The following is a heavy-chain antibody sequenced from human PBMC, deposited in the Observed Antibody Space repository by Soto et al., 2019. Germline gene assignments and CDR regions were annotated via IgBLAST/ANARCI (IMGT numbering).Heavy chain of an antibody. CDR2: IYYSGST. CDR1: GGSISSGDDF. V-gene: IGHV4-30-4*01. CDR3: ARDRAKWKDYYYYGMDV. Sequence: LCGGSISSGDDFWTWIRQPPGKGLEWIGYIYYSGSTYYNPSLKSRLTMSVDTSKNQFSLKLSSVTAADTAVYYCARDRAKWKDYYYYGMDVWGQWTTVTVSS. J-gene: IGHJ6*02. D-gene: IGHD1-20*01.